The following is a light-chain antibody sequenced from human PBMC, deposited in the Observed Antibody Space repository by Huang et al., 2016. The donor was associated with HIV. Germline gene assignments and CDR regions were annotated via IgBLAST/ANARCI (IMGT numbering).Light chain of an antibody. Sequence: EIVLTQSPATLSLSPGERAPFSCRASQSVSSYLAWYQQKPGQAPRLLIYDASNRATGIPARFSGSGSGTDFTLTISSLEPEDFAVYYCQQRSNWPWTFGQGTKVEIK. J-gene: IGKJ1*01. CDR3: QQRSNWPWT. CDR2: DAS. CDR1: QSVSSY. V-gene: IGKV3-11*01.